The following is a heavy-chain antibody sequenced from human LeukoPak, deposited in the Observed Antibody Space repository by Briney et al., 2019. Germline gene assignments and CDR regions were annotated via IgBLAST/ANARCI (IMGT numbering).Heavy chain of an antibody. CDR3: ARKGFSSYFFPTSQYNWFDP. CDR1: GDPITSSSYY. D-gene: IGHD3-22*01. V-gene: IGHV4-39*01. CDR2: TFYTGTT. J-gene: IGHJ5*02. Sequence: SETLSLTCTVSGDPITSSSYYWAWIRQPPGKGLEWIGSTFYTGTTYYNPALKSRVTISIDTSKNQFSLKLSSVAAADTAVYYCARKGFSSYFFPTSQYNWFDPWGHGTLVTVSS.